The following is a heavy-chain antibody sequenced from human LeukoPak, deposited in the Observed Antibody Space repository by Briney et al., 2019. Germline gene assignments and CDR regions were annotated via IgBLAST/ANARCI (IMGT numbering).Heavy chain of an antibody. Sequence: ASVKVSCKASGGTFSSYAISWVRQAPGRGLEWMGGIIPIFGTANYAQKFQGRVTITTDESTSTAYMELSSLRSEDTAVYYCARGNSIAAAGFDAFDIWDQGTMVTVSS. V-gene: IGHV1-69*05. CDR3: ARGNSIAAAGFDAFDI. D-gene: IGHD6-13*01. CDR2: IIPIFGTA. J-gene: IGHJ3*02. CDR1: GGTFSSYA.